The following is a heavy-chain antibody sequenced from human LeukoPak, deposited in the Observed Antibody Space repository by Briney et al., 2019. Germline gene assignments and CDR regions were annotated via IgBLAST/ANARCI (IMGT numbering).Heavy chain of an antibody. CDR1: GFTFSGYW. D-gene: IGHD4-11*01. CDR2: IKSDGSEK. CDR3: ARNSRYSFDV. V-gene: IGHV3-7*04. J-gene: IGHJ3*01. Sequence: GGSLRLSCAASGFTFSGYWMSWVRQAPGKGLEWVAHIKSDGSEKYYVDSVKGRFTISRDNAKNSLYLPMNSLRAEDTAVYYCARNSRYSFDVWGQGTMVTVSS.